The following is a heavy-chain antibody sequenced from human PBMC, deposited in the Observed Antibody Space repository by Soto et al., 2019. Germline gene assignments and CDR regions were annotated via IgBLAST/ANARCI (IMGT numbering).Heavy chain of an antibody. J-gene: IGHJ4*02. D-gene: IGHD6-13*01. CDR1: GFTFSSYA. Sequence: EVLLLESGGGLVQPGGSLRLSCAASGFTFSSYAMSWVRQAPGKGLEWVSAISGSGGSTYYADSVKGRFTISRDNSKNTLYLQMNSLRAEDTAVYYCAKGSSQLVRGGMDYWGQGTLVTVSS. CDR2: ISGSGGST. V-gene: IGHV3-23*01. CDR3: AKGSSQLVRGGMDY.